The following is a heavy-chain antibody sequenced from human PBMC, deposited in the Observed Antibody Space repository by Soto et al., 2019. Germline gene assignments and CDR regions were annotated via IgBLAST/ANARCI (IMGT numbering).Heavy chain of an antibody. CDR3: AKDLSWGQCDY. CDR2: IRSDGTAT. J-gene: IGHJ4*02. CDR1: GFTFSNYW. D-gene: IGHD3-16*01. Sequence: GGSLRLSCVASGFTFSNYWMRWVRQDPGMGLVWVSSIRSDGTATQYADSVNGRFTVSRDDTKNTLYLQMTSLRAEDTAVYYCAKDLSWGQCDYWGQGTLVTVSS. V-gene: IGHV3-74*01.